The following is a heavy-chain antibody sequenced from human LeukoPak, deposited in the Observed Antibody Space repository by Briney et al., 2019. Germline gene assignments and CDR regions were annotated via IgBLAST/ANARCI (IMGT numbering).Heavy chain of an antibody. CDR2: ISSSGSTI. CDR1: GFTFSDYY. CDR3: AREGTPSGSFYYYYYYMDV. J-gene: IGHJ6*03. Sequence: PGVSLRLSCAASGFTFSDYYMSWIRQAPGKGLEWVSYISSSGSTIYYADSVKGRFTISRDNAKNSLYLQMNSLRAEDTAVYYCAREGTPSGSFYYYYYYMDVWGKGTTVTVSS. V-gene: IGHV3-11*04. D-gene: IGHD3-10*01.